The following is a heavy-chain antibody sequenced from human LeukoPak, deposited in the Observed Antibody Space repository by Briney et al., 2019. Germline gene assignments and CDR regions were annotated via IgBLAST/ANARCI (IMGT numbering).Heavy chain of an antibody. CDR1: GFTFSSYG. V-gene: IGHV3-30*02. Sequence: GGSLRLSCAASGFTFSSYGMHWVRQAPGKGLERVASIRHDESKTYFGDSVKGRFTISRDNSKNTLYLQMNSLRAEDTAIYYCAKSHIPNRYSGTYYGDFRGQGTLNTVSS. CDR2: IRHDESKT. D-gene: IGHD1-26*01. CDR3: AKSHIPNRYSGTYYGDF. J-gene: IGHJ4*02.